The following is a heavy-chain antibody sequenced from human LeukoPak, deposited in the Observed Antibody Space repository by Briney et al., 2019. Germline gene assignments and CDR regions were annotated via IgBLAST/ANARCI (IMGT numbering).Heavy chain of an antibody. V-gene: IGHV3-49*04. CDR3: TREKIPGLFGVLF. CDR1: GFPFGDYS. CDR2: IRGETYGGTT. D-gene: IGHD3-10*01. J-gene: IGHJ4*02. Sequence: GGSLRLSCTASGFPFGDYSMIWVRQAPGKGLEWVGSIRGETYGGTTEYAASVKGRLILSRDDSKSIAYLQLSSLKTEDTAVYYCTREKIPGLFGVLFWGQGTLVTASS.